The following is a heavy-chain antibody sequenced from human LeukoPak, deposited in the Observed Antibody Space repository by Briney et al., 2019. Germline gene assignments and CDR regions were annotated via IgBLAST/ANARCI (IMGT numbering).Heavy chain of an antibody. CDR2: IYYGGST. CDR1: GGSISSYY. D-gene: IGHD2-8*01. CDR3: ARARGYCTNGVCYRIPGYYYMDV. J-gene: IGHJ6*03. Sequence: PSETLSLTCTVSGGSISSYYWSWIRQPPGKGLEWIGYIYYGGSTNYNPSLKSRVTISVDTSKNQFSLKLSSVTAADTAVYYCARARGYCTNGVCYRIPGYYYMDVWGKGTTVTVSS. V-gene: IGHV4-59*01.